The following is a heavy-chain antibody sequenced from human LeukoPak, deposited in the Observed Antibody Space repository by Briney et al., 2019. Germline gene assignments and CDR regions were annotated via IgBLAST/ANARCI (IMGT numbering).Heavy chain of an antibody. Sequence: SETLSLTCTVSGYSISSGYYWGWIRQPPGKGLEWIGSIYHSGSTYYNPSLKSRVTISVDTSKNQFSLKLSSVTAADTAVYYCARHKGSSWYRGKGFDYWGQGTLVTVSS. CDR1: GYSISSGYY. CDR3: ARHKGSSWYRGKGFDY. CDR2: IYHSGST. D-gene: IGHD6-13*01. J-gene: IGHJ4*02. V-gene: IGHV4-38-2*02.